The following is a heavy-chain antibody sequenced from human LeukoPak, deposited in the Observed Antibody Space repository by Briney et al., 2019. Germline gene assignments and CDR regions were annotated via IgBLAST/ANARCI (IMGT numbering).Heavy chain of an antibody. CDR3: AKDRGSSSWAFDY. J-gene: IGHJ4*02. D-gene: IGHD6-13*01. CDR1: GFTFSSYS. CDR2: ISSSSSTI. V-gene: IGHV3-48*04. Sequence: PGGSLRLSCAASGFTFSSYSMNWVRQAPGKGLEWVSYISSSSSTIYYADSVKGRFTISRDNAKNSLYLQMNSLRAEDTALYYCAKDRGSSSWAFDYWGQGTLVTVSS.